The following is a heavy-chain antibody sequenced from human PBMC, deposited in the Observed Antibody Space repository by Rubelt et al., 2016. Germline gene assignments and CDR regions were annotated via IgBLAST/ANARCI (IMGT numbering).Heavy chain of an antibody. CDR3: ARSADYNWHAFDI. V-gene: IGHV3-74*01. Sequence: GSLRLSCAASGFSFSMYWMHWVRQVPGKGLVWVSRIHTDGSSTNYADSVKGRLTISRDNAKNSLYLQMNSLRAEDTAVYYCARSADYNWHAFDIWGQGTVVTVSS. D-gene: IGHD1-20*01. CDR1: GFSFSMYW. CDR2: IHTDGSST. J-gene: IGHJ3*02.